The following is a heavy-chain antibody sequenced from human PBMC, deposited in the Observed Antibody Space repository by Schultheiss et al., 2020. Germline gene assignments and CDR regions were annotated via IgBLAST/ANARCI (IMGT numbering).Heavy chain of an antibody. CDR3: ARDYRGGSYYDYYGMDV. Sequence: GGSLRLSCAASGFTFSSYAMSWVRQAPGKGLEWVAVISSDGSNKYYADSVKGRFTISRDNSKNTLYLQMNSLRAEDTAVYYCARDYRGGSYYDYYGMDVWGQGTTVTVSS. CDR1: GFTFSSYA. CDR2: ISSDGSNK. D-gene: IGHD1-26*01. J-gene: IGHJ6*02. V-gene: IGHV3-30-3*01.